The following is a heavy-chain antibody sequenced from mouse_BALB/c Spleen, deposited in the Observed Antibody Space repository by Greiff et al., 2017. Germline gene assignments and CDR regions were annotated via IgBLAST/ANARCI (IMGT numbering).Heavy chain of an antibody. D-gene: IGHD4-1*01. Sequence: EVKLMESGGDLVKPGGSLKLSCAASGFTFSSYGMSWVRQTPDKRLEWVATISSGGSYTYYPDSVKGRFTISRDNAKNTLYLQMSSLKSEDTAMYYCASLTGFPFDYWGQGTTLTVSS. CDR3: ASLTGFPFDY. CDR2: ISSGGSYT. J-gene: IGHJ2*01. V-gene: IGHV5-6*01. CDR1: GFTFSSYG.